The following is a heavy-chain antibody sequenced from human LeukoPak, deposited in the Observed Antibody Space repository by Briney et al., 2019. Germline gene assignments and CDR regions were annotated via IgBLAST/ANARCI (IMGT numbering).Heavy chain of an antibody. Sequence: GGSLRLSCAASGFNFRDHWMDWVRQAPGKGLEWVGHIKTDGSETYYLDSLRGRFSISRDNTNNALYLQMNSLRVEDTAVYYCVKNNGWFHLAQWGQGTLVTVSS. CDR2: IKTDGSET. CDR1: GFNFRDHW. D-gene: IGHD6-19*01. J-gene: IGHJ4*02. V-gene: IGHV3-7*03. CDR3: VKNNGWFHLAQ.